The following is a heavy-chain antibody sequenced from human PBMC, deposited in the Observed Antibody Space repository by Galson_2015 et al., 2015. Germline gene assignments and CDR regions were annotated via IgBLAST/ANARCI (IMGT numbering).Heavy chain of an antibody. CDR3: ARDSVSFGGVILDY. D-gene: IGHD3-16*02. J-gene: IGHJ4*02. CDR1: GFTFSNYA. V-gene: IGHV3-30*01. Sequence: SLRLSCAASGFTFSNYALHWVRQAPGKGLEWVALISYDGSNKFYADSVQGRFTISRDNSKNSLFLQLNSLRAEDTAVYFCARDSVSFGGVILDYWGQGTLVTVSS. CDR2: ISYDGSNK.